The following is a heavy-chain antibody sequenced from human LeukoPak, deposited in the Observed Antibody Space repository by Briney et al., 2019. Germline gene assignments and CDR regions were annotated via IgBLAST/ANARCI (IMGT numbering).Heavy chain of an antibody. Sequence: PSETLSLTCTVSGGSISSYYWSWIRQPPGKGLEWIGYIYYSGSTNYNPSLKSRVTISVDTSKNQFSLKLSSVTAADTAVYYCAREGLHVDYWGQGTLVTVSS. D-gene: IGHD5-24*01. V-gene: IGHV4-59*12. CDR2: IYYSGST. J-gene: IGHJ4*02. CDR3: AREGLHVDY. CDR1: GGSISSYY.